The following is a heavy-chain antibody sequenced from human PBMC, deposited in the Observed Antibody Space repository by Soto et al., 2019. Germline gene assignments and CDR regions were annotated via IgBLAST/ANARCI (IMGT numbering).Heavy chain of an antibody. Sequence: QITLKESGPTLVKPTQPLTLTCAFSGFSLTTTGVGVGWIRQSPGKALEWLALIYWNDDKRYSPSLRSRLTINKDSSKNQVVLTMTNMDPVDTGTYYCGHMLKEQLAFDYWGQGTLVTVSS. CDR2: IYWNDDK. J-gene: IGHJ4*02. D-gene: IGHD1-26*01. CDR1: GFSLTTTGVG. CDR3: GHMLKEQLAFDY. V-gene: IGHV2-5*01.